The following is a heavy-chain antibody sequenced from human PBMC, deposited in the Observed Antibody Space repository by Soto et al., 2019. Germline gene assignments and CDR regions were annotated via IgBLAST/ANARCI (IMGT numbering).Heavy chain of an antibody. D-gene: IGHD6-19*01. V-gene: IGHV3-15*07. Sequence: EVQLVESGGGLVKPGGSLRLSCAASGFTFSNAWMNWVRQAPGKGLEWVGRIKSKTDGGTTDYAAPVKGRFTISRDDSKNTLYLQMNSLKTEDTAVYYCTTRPGIAVAGKNYYYGMDVWGQGTTVTVSS. J-gene: IGHJ6*02. CDR1: GFTFSNAW. CDR2: IKSKTDGGTT. CDR3: TTRPGIAVAGKNYYYGMDV.